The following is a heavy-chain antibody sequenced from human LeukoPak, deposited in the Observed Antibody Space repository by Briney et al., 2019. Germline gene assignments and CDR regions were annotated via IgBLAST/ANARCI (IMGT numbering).Heavy chain of an antibody. CDR1: GYTFTGYY. CDR2: INPNSGGT. CDR3: ARGLHYDILTVYYYYGTDV. V-gene: IGHV1-2*02. Sequence: ASVKVSCKASGYTFTGYYMHWVRQAPGQGLEWMGWINPNSGGTNYAQKFQGRVTMTRDTSISTAYMELSRLRSDDTAVYYCARGLHYDILTVYYYYGTDVWGQGTTVTVSS. D-gene: IGHD3-9*01. J-gene: IGHJ6*02.